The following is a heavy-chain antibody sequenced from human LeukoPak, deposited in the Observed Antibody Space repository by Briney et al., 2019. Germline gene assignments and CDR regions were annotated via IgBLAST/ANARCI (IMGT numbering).Heavy chain of an antibody. Sequence: SGGSLRLSCAASGFTFSSYSMNWVRQAPGKGLEWVSYISSSSSATHYADSVKGRFTISRDNAKSSLYLQMNSLRAEDTAVYYCARVEEGYGSGRRGNFYYYYMDVWGKGTTVTISS. V-gene: IGHV3-48*01. D-gene: IGHD3-10*01. J-gene: IGHJ6*03. CDR2: ISSSSSAT. CDR3: ARVEEGYGSGRRGNFYYYYMDV. CDR1: GFTFSSYS.